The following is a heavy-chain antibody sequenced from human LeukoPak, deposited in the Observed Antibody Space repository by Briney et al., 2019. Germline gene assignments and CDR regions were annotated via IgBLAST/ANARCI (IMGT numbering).Heavy chain of an antibody. CDR2: IYYSGST. D-gene: IGHD3-22*01. CDR1: GGSISSGDYY. CDR3: ARGDNYYDSSFIGIGWFDP. Sequence: PSETLSPTCTVSGGSISSGDYYWSWIRQPPGKGLEWIVYIYYSGSTYYNPSLKSRVTISVDTSKNQFSLKLSSVTAADTAVYYCARGDNYYDSSFIGIGWFDPWGQGTLVTASS. V-gene: IGHV4-30-4*01. J-gene: IGHJ5*02.